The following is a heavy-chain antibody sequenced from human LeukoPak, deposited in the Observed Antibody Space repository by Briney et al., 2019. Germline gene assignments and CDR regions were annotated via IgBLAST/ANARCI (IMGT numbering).Heavy chain of an antibody. CDR3: AREGTDQYYYYYMDV. J-gene: IGHJ6*03. V-gene: IGHV4-59*01. D-gene: IGHD3-10*01. Sequence: SETLSLTCTVSGGSIRSYYWSWIRQPPGKGLEWIGYIYYSGSTNYNPSLRSRVTISVDTSKNQFSLKLSSVTAADTAVYYCAREGTDQYYYYYMDVWGKGTTVTVSS. CDR2: IYYSGST. CDR1: GGSIRSYY.